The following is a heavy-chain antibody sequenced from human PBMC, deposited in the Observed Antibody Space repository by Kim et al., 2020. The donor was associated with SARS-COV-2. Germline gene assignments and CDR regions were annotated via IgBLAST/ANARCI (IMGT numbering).Heavy chain of an antibody. CDR2: IYSGGSST. CDR1: GFTFNSYA. D-gene: IGHD6-19*01. CDR3: AKMSGSGWFSVADY. J-gene: IGHJ4*02. Sequence: GGSLRLSCAASGFTFNSYAMNWVRQAPRKGLEWVSVIYSGGSSTYYADSVKGRFTISRDNSKNTVYLQMNSLRAEDTAVYYCAKMSGSGWFSVADYWGQGTLVTVSS. V-gene: IGHV3-23*03.